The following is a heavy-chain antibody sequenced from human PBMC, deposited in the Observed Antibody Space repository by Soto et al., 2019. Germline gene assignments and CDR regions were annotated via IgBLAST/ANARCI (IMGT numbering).Heavy chain of an antibody. CDR2: ISYDGSNK. CDR1: GFTFSSYA. V-gene: IGHV3-30-3*01. J-gene: IGHJ4*02. D-gene: IGHD5-18*01. CDR3: ARGVDTAFDY. Sequence: QVQLVESGGGVVQPGRSLRLSCAASGFTFSSYAMHWVRQAPGKGLEWVAVISYDGSNKYYADSVKGRFTISRDNSKNTLYLQMNILRAEDTAVYYCARGVDTAFDYWGQGTLVTVSS.